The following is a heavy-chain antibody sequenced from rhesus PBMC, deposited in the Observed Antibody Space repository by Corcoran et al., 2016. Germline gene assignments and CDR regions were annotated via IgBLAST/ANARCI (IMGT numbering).Heavy chain of an antibody. D-gene: IGHD1-20*01. J-gene: IGHJ6*01. CDR2: NNPYNGNK. Sequence: QVQLVQSGAEVKKPGSSVKVSYKASGYTFTDYYMHWVRQAPRQGLEWMGWNNPYNGNKEYAQKFQGIVTMTRDTSTSTAYMELSSLRSEDTAVYYCARDQGSWNNGGLDSWGQGVVVTVSS. CDR1: GYTFTDYY. CDR3: ARDQGSWNNGGLDS. V-gene: IGHV1S2*01.